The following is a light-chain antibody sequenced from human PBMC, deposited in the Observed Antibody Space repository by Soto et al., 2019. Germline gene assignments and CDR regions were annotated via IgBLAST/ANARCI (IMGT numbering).Light chain of an antibody. CDR2: GAS. CDR3: EQYDSSPYT. J-gene: IGKJ2*01. CDR1: QSVSSTY. V-gene: IGKV3-20*01. Sequence: ELVLTQSPGTLSLSPGERATLSCRASQSVSSTYLAWYQHKPGQAPRLLIYGASSRETGIPDTFSGSGSGTDFTLTISRLEPEDFAVYYCEQYDSSPYTFGQGTKLEIK.